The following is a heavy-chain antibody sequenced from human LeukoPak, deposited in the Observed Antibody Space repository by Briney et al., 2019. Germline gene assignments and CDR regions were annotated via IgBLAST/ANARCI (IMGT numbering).Heavy chain of an antibody. Sequence: SETLSLTCTVSGGSISSYYWSWIRQPPGKGLEWIGYIYYSGSTNYNPSLKSRVTISVDTSKNQFSLKLSSVTAADTAVYYCATSDFWSGSSFDYWGQGTLVTVSS. CDR2: IYYSGST. CDR1: GGSISSYY. J-gene: IGHJ4*02. CDR3: ATSDFWSGSSFDY. V-gene: IGHV4-59*01. D-gene: IGHD3-3*01.